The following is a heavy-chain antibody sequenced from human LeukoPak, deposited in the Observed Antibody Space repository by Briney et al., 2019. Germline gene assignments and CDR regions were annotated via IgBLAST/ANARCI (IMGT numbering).Heavy chain of an antibody. Sequence: GGSLGLSCTASGFTVSINHMSWVRQAPGKGLEWVSVIYTDDNTYYADSVKGRFIISRDNSKNTLYLQMNSLRAEDTAVYYCVRDWVDTSLMKGTYYYYYYGMDVWGQGTTVTVSS. CDR3: VRDWVDTSLMKGTYYYYYYGMDV. CDR1: GFTVSINH. V-gene: IGHV3-66*01. D-gene: IGHD5-18*01. CDR2: IYTDDNT. J-gene: IGHJ6*02.